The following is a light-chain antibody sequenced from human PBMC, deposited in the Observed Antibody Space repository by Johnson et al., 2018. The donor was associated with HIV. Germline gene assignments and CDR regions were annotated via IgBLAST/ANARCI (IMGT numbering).Light chain of an antibody. J-gene: IGLJ1*01. CDR3: GTWDSSLSTYV. V-gene: IGLV1-51*02. CDR2: ENN. Sequence: QSVLTQPPSVSAAPGQKVTISCSGSSSNIGNNYVSWYQQLPGTAPKVLIHENNKRPSGIPDRFSGSKSGKSATLGITALHTGAEADYYCGTWDSSLSTYVFGTGTKVTVL. CDR1: SSNIGNNY.